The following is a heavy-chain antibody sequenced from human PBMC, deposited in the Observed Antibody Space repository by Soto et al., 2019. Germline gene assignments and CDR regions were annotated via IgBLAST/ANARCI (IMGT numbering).Heavy chain of an antibody. J-gene: IGHJ3*02. CDR3: ARVQLYYNDISGRPLNAFDI. V-gene: IGHV6-1*01. CDR1: GDSVSSKTAA. D-gene: IGHD3-22*01. CDR2: TYFRSKWYN. Sequence: SQTLSLTCAISGDSVSSKTAAWNWIRQSPSRGLEWLGRTYFRSKWYNDYAISVKSRITINPDTSKNQFSLLLNSVTPEDTAVYYCARVQLYYNDISGRPLNAFDIWGQGTMVTVSS.